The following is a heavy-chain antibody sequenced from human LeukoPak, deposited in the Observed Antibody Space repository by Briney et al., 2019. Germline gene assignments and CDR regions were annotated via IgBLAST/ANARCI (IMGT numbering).Heavy chain of an antibody. D-gene: IGHD2-15*01. J-gene: IGHJ5*02. CDR1: GGSISSGSYY. Sequence: SQTLSLTCTGSGGSISSGSYYWSWIRQPAGKGLEWIGRIYTSGSTNYNPSLKSRVTISVDTSKNQFSLKLSSVTAADTAVYYCARGPYCSGGSCYPPYVGNWFDPWGQGTLVTVSS. CDR3: ARGPYCSGGSCYPPYVGNWFDP. V-gene: IGHV4-61*02. CDR2: IYTSGST.